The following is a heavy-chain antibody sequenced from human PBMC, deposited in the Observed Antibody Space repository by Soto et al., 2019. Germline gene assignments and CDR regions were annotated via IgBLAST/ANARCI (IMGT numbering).Heavy chain of an antibody. D-gene: IGHD4-17*01. CDR2: INQDGIER. V-gene: IGHV3-7*03. J-gene: IGHJ4*02. Sequence: PGGSLRLSCAVSGLTFRNDWLSWVRQAPGKGLEWVANINQDGIERYYVDSVRGRFTISRDNVENSLYLQLNSLRPEDTAVYYCAVYGYGASGAAYFGQGTLVTF. CDR3: AVYGYGASGAAY. CDR1: GLTFRNDW.